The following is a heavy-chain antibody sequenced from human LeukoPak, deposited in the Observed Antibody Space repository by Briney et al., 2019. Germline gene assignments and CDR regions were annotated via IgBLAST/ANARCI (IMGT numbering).Heavy chain of an antibody. Sequence: GGSLRLSCAASGFTFSSYGMHWVRQAPGKGLEWVAFIRYDGSNKYYADSVKGRFTISRDNSKNTLYLQMNSLRAEDTALYYCAKDHGPAAAGIYYYYGMDVWGQGTTVTVSS. CDR1: GFTFSSYG. V-gene: IGHV3-30*02. D-gene: IGHD6-13*01. CDR3: AKDHGPAAAGIYYYYGMDV. J-gene: IGHJ6*02. CDR2: IRYDGSNK.